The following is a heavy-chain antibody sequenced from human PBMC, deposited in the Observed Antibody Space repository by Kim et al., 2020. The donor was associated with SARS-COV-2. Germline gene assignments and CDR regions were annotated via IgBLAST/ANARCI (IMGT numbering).Heavy chain of an antibody. D-gene: IGHD3-10*01. CDR2: IYYSGST. CDR1: GGSISSSSYY. CDR3: ARGYGSGSYYHNWFDP. Sequence: SETLSLTCTVSGGSISSSSYYWGWIRQPPGKGLEWIGSIYYSGSTYYNPSLKSRVTISVDTSKNQFSLKLSSVTAADTAVYYCARGYGSGSYYHNWFDPWGQGTLVTVSS. V-gene: IGHV4-39*01. J-gene: IGHJ5*02.